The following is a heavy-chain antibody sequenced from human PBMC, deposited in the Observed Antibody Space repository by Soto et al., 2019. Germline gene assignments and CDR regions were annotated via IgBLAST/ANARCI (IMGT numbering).Heavy chain of an antibody. D-gene: IGHD4-17*01. CDR1: GFTFSRFG. Sequence: QVQLVESGGGVVQPGTSLRLSCAASGFTFSRFGMHWVRQAPGKGLEWVGVILNDGSNEKYADSVKGRFTISRDNSKNTLYLQMHSLRAEDTAVYYCARDDDFDDNGLDYWGQGTLVTVSS. CDR3: ARDDDFDDNGLDY. J-gene: IGHJ4*02. CDR2: ILNDGSNE. V-gene: IGHV3-33*01.